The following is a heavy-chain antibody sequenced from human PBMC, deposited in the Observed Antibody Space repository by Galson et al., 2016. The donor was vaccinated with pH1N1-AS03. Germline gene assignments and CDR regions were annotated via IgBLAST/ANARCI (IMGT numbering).Heavy chain of an antibody. D-gene: IGHD3-22*01. V-gene: IGHV4-61*01. CDR1: GAPITSGSHY. J-gene: IGHJ6*02. CDR2: IYYSGTT. CDR3: ARDGQLWPHYYPCDV. Sequence: SETLSLTCSASGAPITSGSHYWTWIRQLPGKGLEWIGYIYYSGTTKFNPSLATRVTMSVDRSKSQFSLNLMSVTAADTAVYYCARDGQLWPHYYPCDVWGQGTTVTVSS.